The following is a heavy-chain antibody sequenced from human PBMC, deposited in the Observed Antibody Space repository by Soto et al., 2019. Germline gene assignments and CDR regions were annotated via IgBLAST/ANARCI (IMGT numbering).Heavy chain of an antibody. V-gene: IGHV4-61*01. CDR2: IYYSGST. CDR1: GGSVSSGSYY. J-gene: IGHJ4*02. Sequence: QVQLQESGPGLVKPSETLSLTCTVSGGSVSSGSYYWSWIRQPPGKGVEWIGYIYYSGSTNYNPSLKSRVTISVDTSKNQFSLKLSSVTAADTAVYYCARASYSGSYRGTHGYWGQGTLVTVSS. D-gene: IGHD1-26*01. CDR3: ARASYSGSYRGTHGY.